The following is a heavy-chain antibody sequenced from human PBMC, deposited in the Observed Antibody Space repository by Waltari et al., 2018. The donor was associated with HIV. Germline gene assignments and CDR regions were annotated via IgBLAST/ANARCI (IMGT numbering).Heavy chain of an antibody. Sequence: EVQLMVSGGGLVQPGRSLRPSCAAPGFIVEDFVMHWVRPPPGKGLECVSLISSNSKPKLYADSVKGRFTISRDNARDSLYLQMNSLRVEDTAFYYCACSDEYYGGDGGAFDIWSQGTMVTVSS. CDR1: GFIVEDFV. CDR2: ISSNSKPK. CDR3: ACSDEYYGGDGGAFDI. V-gene: IGHV3-9*01. D-gene: IGHD2-21*02. J-gene: IGHJ3*02.